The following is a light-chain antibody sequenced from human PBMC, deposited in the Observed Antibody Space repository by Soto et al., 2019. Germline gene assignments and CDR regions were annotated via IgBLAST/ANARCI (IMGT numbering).Light chain of an antibody. CDR2: EVS. CDR1: SSDIGNYNY. Sequence: QSVLTQPASVSGSPGQSITISCTGTSSDIGNYNYVSWYQQHPGKAPKLTISEVSNRPSGVSNRFSGSKSGNTASLTISGLQAEDEADYYCSSYTSTSSYVFGGGTKVTVL. V-gene: IGLV2-14*01. J-gene: IGLJ1*01. CDR3: SSYTSTSSYV.